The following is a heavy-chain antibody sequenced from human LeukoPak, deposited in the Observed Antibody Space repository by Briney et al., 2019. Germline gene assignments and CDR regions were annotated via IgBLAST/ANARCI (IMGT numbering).Heavy chain of an antibody. J-gene: IGHJ3*02. D-gene: IGHD3-3*01. CDR2: IYYSGNT. CDR3: ASPTLRSLGAFDI. Sequence: SETLSLTCIVSGGSISSTTYYWGWIRQPPGKRLEWIGSIYYSGNTYYNPSLKSRVTISIDTSKNQFSLNLNSVTAADTAVYYCASPTLRSLGAFDIWGQGTMVTVSS. V-gene: IGHV4-39*01. CDR1: GGSISSTTYY.